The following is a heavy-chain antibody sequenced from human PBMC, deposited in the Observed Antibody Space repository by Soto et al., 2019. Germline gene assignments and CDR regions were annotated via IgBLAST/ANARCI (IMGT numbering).Heavy chain of an antibody. D-gene: IGHD3-10*01. V-gene: IGHV4-59*01. Sequence: SETLALTCTVSGGSISSYYVGWIRQPPVKGLDWIGYIYYSGSTNYNPSLKSRVTISVDTSKNQFSLKLSSVTAADTAVYYCASTYYYGSGSPYYYYYGMDVWGKGTMVTVSS. CDR2: IYYSGST. CDR1: GGSISSYY. J-gene: IGHJ6*04. CDR3: ASTYYYGSGSPYYYYYGMDV.